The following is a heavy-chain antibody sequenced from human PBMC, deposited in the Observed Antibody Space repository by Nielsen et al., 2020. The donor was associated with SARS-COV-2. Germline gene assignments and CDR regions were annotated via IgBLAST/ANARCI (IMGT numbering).Heavy chain of an antibody. CDR3: SRGDCSGGSCYSGGWFNP. Sequence: GGSLRLSCAAAGFIFSNFAMSWVRQAPGKGLEWVAVIDSSGGDTDYADSVRGRFTISRDNSRSTLYLQMNGLRTEDTAVYYCSRGDCSGGSCYSGGWFNPWGQGSLVTVSS. CDR1: GFIFSNFA. J-gene: IGHJ5*02. D-gene: IGHD2-15*01. CDR2: IDSSGGDT. V-gene: IGHV3-23*05.